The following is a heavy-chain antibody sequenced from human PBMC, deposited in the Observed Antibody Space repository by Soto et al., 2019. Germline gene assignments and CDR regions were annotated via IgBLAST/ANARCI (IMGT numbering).Heavy chain of an antibody. CDR3: VSYRDYYYGIDV. CDR2: MTVNTGYT. V-gene: IGHV1-8*01. Sequence: QVQLVQTGAEVKKTGASVTVSCKASGYTFTSYDIHWVRQATGQGLEWMGCMTVNTGYTDSAQRFRGRINLTKTTSITRDYMEFSSLACLDTAVYYCVSYRDYYYGIDVWGQGTTVTVSS. J-gene: IGHJ6*02. CDR1: GYTFTSYD. D-gene: IGHD3-16*02.